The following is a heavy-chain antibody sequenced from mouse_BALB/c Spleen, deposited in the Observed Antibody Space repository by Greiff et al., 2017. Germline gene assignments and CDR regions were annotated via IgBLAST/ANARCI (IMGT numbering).Heavy chain of an antibody. Sequence: EVQGVESGGGLVKPGGSLKLSCAASGFTFSSYAMSWVRQTPEKRLEWVASISSGGSTYYPDSVKGRFTISRDNARNILYLQMSSLRSEDTAMYYCAREDYDFWFAYWGQGTLVTVSA. D-gene: IGHD2-4*01. J-gene: IGHJ3*01. V-gene: IGHV5-6-5*01. CDR3: AREDYDFWFAY. CDR2: ISSGGST. CDR1: GFTFSSYA.